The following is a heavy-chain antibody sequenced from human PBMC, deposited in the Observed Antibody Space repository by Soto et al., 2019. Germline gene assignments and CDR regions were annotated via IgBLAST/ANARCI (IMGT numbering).Heavy chain of an antibody. CDR1: GVSINDYY. V-gene: IGHV4-59*08. D-gene: IGHD7-27*01. CDR3: ARHNWATMGLFYHLDV. CDR2: LNYGGAT. Sequence: QVQLQEAGPGLVKPSETLSLSCSVSGVSINDYYWSWIRQPPGKGLEWIGCLNYGGATNYTPSLRSRVATSGDTSKHLDSLKVASVTAADTAVYYCARHNWATMGLFYHLDVWGTGTTVTVSP. J-gene: IGHJ6*04.